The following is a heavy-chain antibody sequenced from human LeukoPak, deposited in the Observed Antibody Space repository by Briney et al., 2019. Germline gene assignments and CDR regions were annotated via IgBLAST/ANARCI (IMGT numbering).Heavy chain of an antibody. V-gene: IGHV3-23*01. CDR3: ARISGWYQT. D-gene: IGHD6-19*01. CDR1: GFTFSSYA. Sequence: GGSLRLSCAASGFTFSSYAMSWVRQAPGTGLEWVSAISGSGGSTHYADSVKGRFTISRDNSKNTLFLQMNSLRAVDTAVYYCARISGWYQTWGQGTLVTVSS. CDR2: ISGSGGST. J-gene: IGHJ5*02.